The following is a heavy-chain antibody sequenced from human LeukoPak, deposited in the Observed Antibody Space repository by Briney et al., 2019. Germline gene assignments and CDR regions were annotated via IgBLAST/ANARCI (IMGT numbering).Heavy chain of an antibody. CDR3: ARNYYDSSGYYYLYLDY. CDR1: GGSFSGYY. CDR2: IKHNGSN. V-gene: IGHV4-34*01. J-gene: IGHJ4*02. D-gene: IGHD3-22*01. Sequence: SETLSLTCAVYGGSFSGYYWSWIRQPPGKGLEWLGEIKHNGSNNYHTSLKSRVTISIDTSKNQFSLKLSSVTAADTAVYYRARNYYDSSGYYYLYLDYWGQGTLVTVSS.